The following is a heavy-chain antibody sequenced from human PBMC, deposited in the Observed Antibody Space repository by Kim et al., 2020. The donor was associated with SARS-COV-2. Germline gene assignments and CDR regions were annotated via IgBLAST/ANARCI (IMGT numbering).Heavy chain of an antibody. V-gene: IGHV3-30*04. CDR3: LVLAPSY. D-gene: IGHD6-13*01. Sequence: GGSLRLSCVASGFTFSSYAMHWVRQAPGKGLEWVAVISYDGSNKYYADSVKGRFTISRDNSKNTLYLQMNSLRAEDTAVYYCLVLAPSYWGQGTLVTVSS. J-gene: IGHJ4*02. CDR2: ISYDGSNK. CDR1: GFTFSSYA.